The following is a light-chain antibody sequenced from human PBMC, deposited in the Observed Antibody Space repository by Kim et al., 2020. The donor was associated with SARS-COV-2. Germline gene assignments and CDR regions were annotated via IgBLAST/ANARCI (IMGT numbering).Light chain of an antibody. CDR1: SSDVGGYNY. J-gene: IGLJ3*02. Sequence: PVQSITISCTGTSSDVGGYNYVSWYQQHPGKAPKLMIYDVSKRPSGVSNRFSGSKSGNTASLTISGLQAEDEADYYCSSYTSSSWVFGGGTQLPS. V-gene: IGLV2-14*04. CDR2: DVS. CDR3: SSYTSSSWV.